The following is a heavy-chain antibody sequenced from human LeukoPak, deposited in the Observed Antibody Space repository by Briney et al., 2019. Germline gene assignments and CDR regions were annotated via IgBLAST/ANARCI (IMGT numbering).Heavy chain of an antibody. D-gene: IGHD3-22*01. V-gene: IGHV3-53*01. CDR2: IYSGGST. CDR1: GFTVSSNY. CDR3: ARGTNYYDRSGYFPDY. Sequence: PGGSLRLSCAASGFTVSSNYMSWVRQAPGKGLEWVSVIYSGGSTYYADSVKGRFTISRDNSKNTLYLQMNSLRAEDTAVYYCARGTNYYDRSGYFPDYWGQGTLVTVSS. J-gene: IGHJ4*02.